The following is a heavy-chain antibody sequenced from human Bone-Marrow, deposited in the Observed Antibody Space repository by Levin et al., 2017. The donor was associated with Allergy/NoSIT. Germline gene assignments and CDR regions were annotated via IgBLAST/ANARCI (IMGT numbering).Heavy chain of an antibody. J-gene: IGHJ4*02. D-gene: IGHD1-26*01. CDR2: ISGSGGST. CDR3: ARARRGASTGASYYFDC. CDR1: GFTFSTYA. V-gene: IGHV3-23*01. Sequence: GGSLRLSCAASGFTFSTYAINWVRQAPGKGLEWVSAISGSGGSTYYADSVKGRCTISRDNSKNTMFLQMNSLRAEDTAVYYCARARRGASTGASYYFDCWGQGSLVTVSS.